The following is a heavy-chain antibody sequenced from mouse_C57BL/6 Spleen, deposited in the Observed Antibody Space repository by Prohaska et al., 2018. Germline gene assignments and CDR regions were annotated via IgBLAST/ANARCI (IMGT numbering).Heavy chain of an antibody. D-gene: IGHD1-1*01. CDR2: FYPGSGSI. CDR1: GYTFSEYT. Sequence: KLSCKASGYTFSEYTIHWVKQGSGQGLEWIGWFYPGSGSIKYNEKFKDKATLTADKSSSTVYMELSRLTSEDSAVYFCARHEGGPHYYGSSYRYYYAMDYWGQGTSVTVSS. V-gene: IGHV1-62-2*01. CDR3: ARHEGGPHYYGSSYRYYYAMDY. J-gene: IGHJ4*01.